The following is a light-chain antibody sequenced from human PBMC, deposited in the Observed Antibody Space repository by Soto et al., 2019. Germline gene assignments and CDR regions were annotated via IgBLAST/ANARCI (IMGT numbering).Light chain of an antibody. Sequence: EIVMTQSPATLSVSPGERATLSCRASPSVSSNLAWYQQKPGQAPRLLIYGASTRATGIPARLSGSGSGTEFTLTISSRQSEDFAVYYCQQYNNWPQWTFGQGTKVEIK. J-gene: IGKJ1*01. CDR2: GAS. CDR1: PSVSSN. CDR3: QQYNNWPQWT. V-gene: IGKV3-15*01.